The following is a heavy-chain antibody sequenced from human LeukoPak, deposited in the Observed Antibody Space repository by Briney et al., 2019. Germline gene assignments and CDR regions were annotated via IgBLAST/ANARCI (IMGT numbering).Heavy chain of an antibody. CDR3: ATAHTAVYDRSGYAPFDN. D-gene: IGHD3-22*01. V-gene: IGHV1-69*04. Sequence: SVKVSCKASGGTFSSYAISWVRQAPGQGLEWMGRIIPILGIANYAQKFQGRVAITADKSTSTAYMELSSLRSEDTAVYYCATAHTAVYDRSGYAPFDNWGQGTLVTVSS. CDR2: IIPILGIA. CDR1: GGTFSSYA. J-gene: IGHJ4*02.